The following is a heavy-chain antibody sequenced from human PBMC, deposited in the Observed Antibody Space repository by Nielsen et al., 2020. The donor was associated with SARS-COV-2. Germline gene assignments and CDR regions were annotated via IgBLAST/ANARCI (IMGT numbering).Heavy chain of an antibody. CDR2: INAGNGNT. Sequence: ASVKVSCKASGGTFSSYAISWVRQAPGQGLEWMGGINAGNGNTKYSQKFQGRVTITRDTSASTAYMELSSLRSEDTAVYYCARLRRDGYNYFFGPENYFDYWGQGTLVTVSS. CDR3: ARLRRDGYNYFFGPENYFDY. J-gene: IGHJ4*02. D-gene: IGHD5-24*01. V-gene: IGHV1-3*01. CDR1: GGTFSSYA.